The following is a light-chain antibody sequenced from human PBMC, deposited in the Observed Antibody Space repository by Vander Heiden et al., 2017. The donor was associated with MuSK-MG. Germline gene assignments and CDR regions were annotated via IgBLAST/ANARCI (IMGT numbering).Light chain of an antibody. V-gene: IGLV3-21*02. CDR2: DDR. CDR1: NIGTYS. Sequence: YVLTQPPSVSVAPGQTARIACEGDNIGTYSVHWYQQRPGQAPVLGVYDDRDRPSGIPERGSASYSGETAIPNIIRVEAGDDADYYCQVWDGSGVPVFGTGTKLTVL. CDR3: QVWDGSGVPV. J-gene: IGLJ1*01.